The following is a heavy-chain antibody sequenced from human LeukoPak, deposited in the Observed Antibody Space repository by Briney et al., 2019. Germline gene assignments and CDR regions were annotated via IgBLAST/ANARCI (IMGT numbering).Heavy chain of an antibody. D-gene: IGHD6-13*01. V-gene: IGHV4-59*01. J-gene: IGHJ3*02. CDR1: GGSISSYY. CDR3: ARDLAAAAPDGAFDI. Sequence: MASETLSLTCTVSGGSISSYYWSWIRQPAGKGLEWIGYIYYSGSTNYNPSLKSRVTISVDTSKNQFSLKLSSVTAADTAVYYCARDLAAAAPDGAFDIWGQGTMVTVSS. CDR2: IYYSGST.